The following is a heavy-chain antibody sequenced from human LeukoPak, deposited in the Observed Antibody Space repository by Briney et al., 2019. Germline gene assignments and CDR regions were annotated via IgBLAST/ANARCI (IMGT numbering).Heavy chain of an antibody. CDR3: AKDRINYGDSVLFDY. D-gene: IGHD4-17*01. V-gene: IGHV3-30*02. CDR2: IRYDGSSE. J-gene: IGHJ4*02. CDR1: GFTFSNYG. Sequence: GGSLRLSCAASGFTFSNYGMHWVRQAPGKGLEWVAFIRYDGSSEYYADSVKGRFTISRDNSKNTLYLQMNSLRTEDTTVYYCAKDRINYGDSVLFDYWGQGTLVTVSS.